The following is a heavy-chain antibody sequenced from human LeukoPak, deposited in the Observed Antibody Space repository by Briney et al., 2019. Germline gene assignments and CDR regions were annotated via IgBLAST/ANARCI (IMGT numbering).Heavy chain of an antibody. Sequence: GGSLRLSCAASGFTFDDYAMHWVRQAPGKGLEWVSGISWNSGSIGYADSVKGRFTISRDNAKNSLYLQMNSLRAEDMALYYCARGYSYGDFDYWGQGTLVTVSS. CDR2: ISWNSGSI. J-gene: IGHJ4*02. CDR1: GFTFDDYA. D-gene: IGHD5-18*01. CDR3: ARGYSYGDFDY. V-gene: IGHV3-9*03.